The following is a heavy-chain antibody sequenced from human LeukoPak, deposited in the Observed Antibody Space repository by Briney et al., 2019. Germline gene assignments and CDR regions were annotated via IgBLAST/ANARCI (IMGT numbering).Heavy chain of an antibody. V-gene: IGHV3-21*04. CDR1: GFTFSTYS. CDR3: AKDLAQTRGYYMDV. J-gene: IGHJ6*03. D-gene: IGHD2-2*01. Sequence: KPGGSLRLSCAASGFTFSTYSMNWVRQAPGKGLEWVSSISSSSSYIHYADSVKGRFTISRDNAKNSLFLQMNSLRAEDTAVYYCAKDLAQTRGYYMDVWGKGTTVTVSS. CDR2: ISSSSSYI.